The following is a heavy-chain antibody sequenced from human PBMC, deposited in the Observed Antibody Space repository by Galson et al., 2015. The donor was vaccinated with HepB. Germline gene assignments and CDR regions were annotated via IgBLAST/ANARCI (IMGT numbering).Heavy chain of an antibody. V-gene: IGHV1-18*01. CDR2: ISAYNGNT. CDR3: ARAFGDYDFWSGYDYFDY. D-gene: IGHD3-3*01. Sequence: SVKVSCKASGYTFTSYGISWVRQAPGQGLEWMGWISAYNGNTNYAQKLQGRVTMTTDTSTSTAYMELRSLRSDDTAVYYCARAFGDYDFWSGYDYFDYWGQGTLVTVSS. CDR1: GYTFTSYG. J-gene: IGHJ4*02.